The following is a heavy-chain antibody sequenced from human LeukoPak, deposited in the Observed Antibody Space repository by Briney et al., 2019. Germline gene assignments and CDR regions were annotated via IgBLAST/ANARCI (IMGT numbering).Heavy chain of an antibody. D-gene: IGHD3-22*01. V-gene: IGHV1-24*01. J-gene: IGHJ3*02. CDR3: ATTSMIVPTDAAFDI. CDR1: GYTLTELS. Sequence: ASVKVSCKVSGYTLTELSTHWVRQAPGKGLEWMGGFDPEDGETIYAQKFQGRVTMTEDTSTDTAYMELSSLRSEDTAVYYCATTSMIVPTDAAFDIWGQGTMVTVSS. CDR2: FDPEDGET.